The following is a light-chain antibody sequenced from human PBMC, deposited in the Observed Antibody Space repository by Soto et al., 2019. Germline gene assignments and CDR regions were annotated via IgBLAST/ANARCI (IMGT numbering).Light chain of an antibody. V-gene: IGKV1-5*03. Sequence: DIRMTQSPSTLSASVGDRVTITCRASQSISVWLAWYQQKAGKAPNLLIYKASRLESGVPSRFSGSGSETEFTLTISGLQPGDSETYYCQQYNSYSPTFGQGTKVDIK. J-gene: IGKJ1*01. CDR3: QQYNSYSPT. CDR2: KAS. CDR1: QSISVW.